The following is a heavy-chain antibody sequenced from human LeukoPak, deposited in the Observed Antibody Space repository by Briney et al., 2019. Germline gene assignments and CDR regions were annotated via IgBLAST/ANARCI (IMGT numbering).Heavy chain of an antibody. CDR1: GYSFTGYY. CDR2: INPYSGDT. V-gene: IGHV1-2*02. D-gene: IGHD3-22*01. Sequence: GASVKVSCKASGYSFTGYYIHWLRQAPGQGLEWMGWINPYSGDTNYARKFQGRVTMTRDTSISTAYMELSGLTSGDTSVYYCFSDDSSGNFDTWGQGTPVTVSS. J-gene: IGHJ4*02. CDR3: FSDDSSGNFDT.